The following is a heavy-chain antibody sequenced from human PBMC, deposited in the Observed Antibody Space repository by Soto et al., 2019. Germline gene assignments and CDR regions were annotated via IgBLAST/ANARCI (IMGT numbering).Heavy chain of an antibody. J-gene: IGHJ4*02. CDR3: ARIYYYDSSGEGPREARNDY. CDR1: GFTVSSNY. D-gene: IGHD3-22*01. V-gene: IGHV3-66*01. CDR2: IYSGGST. Sequence: GGSLRLSCVASGFTVSSNYMSWVRQAPGKGLEWVSIIYSGGSTYYADSVKGRFTISRDNSKNTLYLQMNSLRAEDTAVYYCARIYYYDSSGEGPREARNDYWGQGILVTVSS.